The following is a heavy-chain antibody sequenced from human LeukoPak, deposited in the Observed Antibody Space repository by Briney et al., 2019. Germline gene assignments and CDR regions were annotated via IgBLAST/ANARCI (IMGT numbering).Heavy chain of an antibody. CDR1: GGTFSSYA. CDR3: ARESALGDNFDY. CDR2: IIPIFGTA. D-gene: IGHD2-21*02. Sequence: PQASVKVSCKASGGTFSSYAISWVRQAPGQGLEWMGGIIPIFGTANYAQKFQGRVTITADESTSTAYMELSSLRSEDTAVYYCARESALGDNFDYWGQGTLVTVSS. J-gene: IGHJ4*02. V-gene: IGHV1-69*13.